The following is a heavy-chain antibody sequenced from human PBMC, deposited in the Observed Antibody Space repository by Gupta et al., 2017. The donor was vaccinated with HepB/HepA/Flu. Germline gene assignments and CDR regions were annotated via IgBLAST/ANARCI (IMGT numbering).Heavy chain of an antibody. CDR2: IKQDGSET. CDR1: GFTYSNYW. CDR3: ARIGYRGSSLDY. V-gene: IGHV3-7*01. Sequence: EVQLVESGGGLVQPGGSLRLSCVVSGFTYSNYWMSWVRQAPGKGLEWVDNIKQDGSETDYVDSVKGRFTISRDNTKNTLFLQMNSLGVEYTAVYYCARIGYRGSSLDYWGQGTLVTVSS. J-gene: IGHJ4*02. D-gene: IGHD5-12*01.